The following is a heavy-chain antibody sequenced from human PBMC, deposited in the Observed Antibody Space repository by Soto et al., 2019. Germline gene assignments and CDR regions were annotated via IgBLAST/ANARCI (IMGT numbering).Heavy chain of an antibody. CDR3: ARAPKPPYCGGDCYPYYFDY. D-gene: IGHD2-21*02. J-gene: IGHJ4*02. V-gene: IGHV3-53*01. CDR1: GFTVSSNY. CDR2: IYSGGST. Sequence: GGSLRLSCAASGFTVSSNYMSWVRQAPGKGLEWVSVIYSGGSTYYADSVKGRFTISRDNSKNTLYLQMNSLRAEDTAVYYCARAPKPPYCGGDCYPYYFDYWGQGTLVTVSS.